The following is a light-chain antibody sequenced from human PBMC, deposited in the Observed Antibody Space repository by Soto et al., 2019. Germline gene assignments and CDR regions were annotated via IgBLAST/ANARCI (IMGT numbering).Light chain of an antibody. J-gene: IGKJ5*01. CDR3: QQYNNWPPIT. CDR2: GAS. V-gene: IGKV3-15*01. CDR1: QSVSSN. Sequence: EVVITHSPSTLSVSPGERATLSCRASQSVSSNLAWYQQKPGQAPRLLIYGASTRATGIPARFSGSGSGTEFTLTISSLQSEDFAVYYCQQYNNWPPITFCQGTRLEIK.